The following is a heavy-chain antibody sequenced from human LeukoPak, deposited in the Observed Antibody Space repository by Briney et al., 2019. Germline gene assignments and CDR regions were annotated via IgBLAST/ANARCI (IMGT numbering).Heavy chain of an antibody. D-gene: IGHD6-13*01. J-gene: IGHJ4*02. Sequence: GASVKVSCKASGYTFTGFHINWVRQASGQGLGWMGWMNPNTDDTGYAQKFQGRVTMTRDTSISTAYMELSSLTSDDTAMYFCARGVAAGYDYWGQGTLVTVSS. CDR3: ARGVAAGYDY. V-gene: IGHV1-8*01. CDR2: MNPNTDDT. CDR1: GYTFTGFH.